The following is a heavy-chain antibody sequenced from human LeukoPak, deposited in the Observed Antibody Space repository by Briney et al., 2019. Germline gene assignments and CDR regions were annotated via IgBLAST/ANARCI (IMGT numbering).Heavy chain of an antibody. V-gene: IGHV1-69*13. CDR2: IIPIFGTA. Sequence: GASVKVSCKASGGTFSSYAISWVRQAPGQGLEWMGGIIPIFGTANYAQKFQGRVTITADESTSTAYMELSSLRFEDTAVYYCARDHGSGSYYNLDYWGQGTLVTVSS. CDR1: GGTFSSYA. J-gene: IGHJ4*02. D-gene: IGHD3-10*01. CDR3: ARDHGSGSYYNLDY.